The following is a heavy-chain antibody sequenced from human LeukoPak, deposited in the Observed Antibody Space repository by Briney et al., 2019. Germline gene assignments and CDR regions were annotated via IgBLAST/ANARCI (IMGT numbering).Heavy chain of an antibody. Sequence: GGSLRLSCAASGFTFSSYGMHWVRQAPGKGLEWVAFIRYDGSNKYYADSVKGRFTISRDNSKNTLYLQMNSLRAEDTAVYYCAKDQYYDILTGYYLDYWGQGTLVTVSS. J-gene: IGHJ4*02. CDR2: IRYDGSNK. D-gene: IGHD3-9*01. CDR1: GFTFSSYG. CDR3: AKDQYYDILTGYYLDY. V-gene: IGHV3-30*02.